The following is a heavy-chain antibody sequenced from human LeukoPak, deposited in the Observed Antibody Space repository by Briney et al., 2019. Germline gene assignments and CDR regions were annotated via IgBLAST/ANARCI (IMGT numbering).Heavy chain of an antibody. CDR1: GFTFSSYW. J-gene: IGHJ4*02. CDR2: ISWNSGSI. CDR3: AKDVGPYGSGSEGPFDY. D-gene: IGHD3-10*01. Sequence: GGSLRLSCAASGFTFSSYWMSWVRQAPGKGLEWVSGISWNSGSIGYADSVKGRFTISRDNAKNSLYLQMNSLRAEDTALYYCAKDVGPYGSGSEGPFDYWGLGTLVTVSS. V-gene: IGHV3-9*01.